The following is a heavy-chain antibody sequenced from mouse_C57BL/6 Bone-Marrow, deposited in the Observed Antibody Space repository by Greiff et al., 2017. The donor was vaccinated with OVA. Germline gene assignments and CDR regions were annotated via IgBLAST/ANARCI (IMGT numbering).Heavy chain of an antibody. CDR3: VRDPPYYYGSSYGGAMDY. CDR1: GFTFNTYA. J-gene: IGHJ4*01. Sequence: EVHLVESGGGLVQPKGSLKLSCAASGFTFNTYAMHWVRQAPGKGLEWVARIRSKSSNYATYYADSVKDRFTISRDDSQSMLYLQMNNLKTEDTAMYYCVRDPPYYYGSSYGGAMDYWGQGTSVTVSS. V-gene: IGHV10-3*01. CDR2: IRSKSSNYAT. D-gene: IGHD1-1*01.